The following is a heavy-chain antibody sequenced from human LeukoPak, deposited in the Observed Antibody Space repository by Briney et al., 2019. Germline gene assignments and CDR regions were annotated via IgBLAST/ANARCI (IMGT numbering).Heavy chain of an antibody. CDR3: ARHKRYSSSWYGVRWFDP. CDR1: GGSISSYY. Sequence: SETLSLTCTVSGGSISSYYWSWIRQPPGKGLEWIGYIYYSGSTNYNPSLKSRVTISVDTSKNQFSLKLSSVTAADTAVYYCARHKRYSSSWYGVRWFDPWGQGTLVTVSS. J-gene: IGHJ5*02. V-gene: IGHV4-59*08. CDR2: IYYSGST. D-gene: IGHD6-13*01.